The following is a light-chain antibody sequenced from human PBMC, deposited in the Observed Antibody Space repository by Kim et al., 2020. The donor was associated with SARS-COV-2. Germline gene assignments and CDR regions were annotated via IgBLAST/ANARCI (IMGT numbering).Light chain of an antibody. Sequence: DIQMTQSPSSLSASVGDRVTITCRASQSISSYLNWYKQKPGKAPKLLIYAASSLQSGVSSRFSGSGSGTDFTLTISSLQPEDFASYYCQQSYSTPPRTFGQGTKV. CDR1: QSISSY. J-gene: IGKJ1*01. CDR2: AAS. V-gene: IGKV1-39*01. CDR3: QQSYSTPPRT.